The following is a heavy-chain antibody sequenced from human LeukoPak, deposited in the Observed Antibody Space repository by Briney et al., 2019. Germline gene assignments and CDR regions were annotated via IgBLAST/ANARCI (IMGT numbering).Heavy chain of an antibody. V-gene: IGHV1-2*02. CDR1: GYTFTGYY. Sequence: ASVKVSCKASGYTFTGYYMHWVRQAPGQGLEWMGWINPNSGGTNYAQKFQGRVTMTRDTSISTAYMELSRLRSDDTAVYYCAQGYYYDSSGYPDAFDIWGQGTMVTVSS. CDR2: INPNSGGT. CDR3: AQGYYYDSSGYPDAFDI. D-gene: IGHD3-22*01. J-gene: IGHJ3*02.